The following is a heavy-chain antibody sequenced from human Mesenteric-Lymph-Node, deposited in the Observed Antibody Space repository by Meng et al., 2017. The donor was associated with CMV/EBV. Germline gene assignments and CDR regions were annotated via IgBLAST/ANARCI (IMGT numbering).Heavy chain of an antibody. CDR1: GGTFSSYG. V-gene: IGHV1-69*05. CDR2: IIPIFGTT. CDR3: AVEYQLLNVPYLES. D-gene: IGHD2/OR15-2a*01. J-gene: IGHJ4*02. Sequence: SVKVSCKASGGTFSSYGISWVRQAPGQGLEWMGGIIPIFGTTNYAQKFQGRVTMTRNTSISTAYMELSSLRSEDTAVYYCAVEYQLLNVPYLESWGQGTQVTVSS.